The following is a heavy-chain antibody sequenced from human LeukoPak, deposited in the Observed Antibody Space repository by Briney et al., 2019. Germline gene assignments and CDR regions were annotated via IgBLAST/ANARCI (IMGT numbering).Heavy chain of an antibody. CDR2: IYPDDSDA. Sequence: GASLKISCKGSGYSFTGYWIAWVRPMPGKGLEWMGVIYPDDSDATYSPSFQNQVTISADKSIGTAYLQWSSLKASDTAMYYCARPRGESGYDHDAFDIWGQGTMVTVSS. D-gene: IGHD5-12*01. CDR3: ARPRGESGYDHDAFDI. J-gene: IGHJ3*02. CDR1: GYSFTGYW. V-gene: IGHV5-51*01.